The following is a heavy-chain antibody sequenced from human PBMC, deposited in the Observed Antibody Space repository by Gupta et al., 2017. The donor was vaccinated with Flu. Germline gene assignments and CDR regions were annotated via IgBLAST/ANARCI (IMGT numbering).Heavy chain of an antibody. CDR3: AKDASGFDY. Sequence: GRSLRLSCAASGFTFDDYAMHWVRQAPGKGLEWVSGISWNSGSIGYADSVKGRFTISRDNAKNSLYLQMNSLRAEDTALYYCAKDASGFDYWGQGTLVTVSS. J-gene: IGHJ4*02. CDR2: ISWNSGSI. V-gene: IGHV3-9*01. CDR1: GFTFDDYA. D-gene: IGHD3-10*01.